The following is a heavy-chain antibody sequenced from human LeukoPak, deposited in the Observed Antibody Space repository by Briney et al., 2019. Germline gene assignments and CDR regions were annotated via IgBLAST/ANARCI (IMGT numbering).Heavy chain of an antibody. V-gene: IGHV3-23*01. CDR3: AKGSSVWFGELLLEF. Sequence: GGSLRLSCAASGFTFSNYAMSWVRQAPGKGPEWVSVTSGSGGSTYYADSVKGRFTISRDNSKNTLYLQMNSLSVEDTAVYYCAKGSSVWFGELLLEFWGQGTLVTVSS. D-gene: IGHD3-10*01. J-gene: IGHJ4*02. CDR2: TSGSGGST. CDR1: GFTFSNYA.